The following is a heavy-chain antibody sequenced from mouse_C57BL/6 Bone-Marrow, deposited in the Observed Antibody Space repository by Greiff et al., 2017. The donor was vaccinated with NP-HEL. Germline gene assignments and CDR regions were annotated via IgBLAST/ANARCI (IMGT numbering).Heavy chain of an antibody. J-gene: IGHJ1*03. CDR3: AREAYYGSSYGGYWYFDV. D-gene: IGHD1-1*01. Sequence: EVKLLESGPGLVKPSQSLSLTCSVTGYSITSGYYWNWIRQFPGNKLEWMGYISYDGSNNYNPSLKNRISITRDTSKNQFFLKLNSVTTEDTATYYCAREAYYGSSYGGYWYFDVWGTGTTVTVSS. CDR2: ISYDGSN. CDR1: GYSITSGYY. V-gene: IGHV3-6*01.